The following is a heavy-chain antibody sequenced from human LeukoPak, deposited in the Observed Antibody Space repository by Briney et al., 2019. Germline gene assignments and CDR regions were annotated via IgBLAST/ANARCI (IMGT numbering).Heavy chain of an antibody. CDR1: GFTFSRYW. V-gene: IGHV3-7*02. Sequence: GGSLRLSCAASGFTFSRYWMDWVRQAPGKGLEWVAIIKSDGSDKYYVDSVKGRFTVSRDNAKNSLYLQMNSLRAEDTAVYYCARGGDGYNWYYFDYWGQGTLVTVSS. D-gene: IGHD5-24*01. J-gene: IGHJ4*02. CDR2: IKSDGSDK. CDR3: ARGGDGYNWYYFDY.